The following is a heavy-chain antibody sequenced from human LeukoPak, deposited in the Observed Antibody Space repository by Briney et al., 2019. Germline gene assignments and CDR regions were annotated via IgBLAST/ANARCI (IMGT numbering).Heavy chain of an antibody. CDR3: ARGRSFRGGGSPIHGY. V-gene: IGHV3-30-3*01. D-gene: IGHD2-15*01. CDR2: ISYDGSNK. CDR1: GFTFSGYA. J-gene: IGHJ4*02. Sequence: GKSLRLSCAASGFTFSGYAMHWVRQAPGKGLEWVAVISYDGSNKYYADSVKGRFTISRDNSKNTLYLQMNSLRAEDTAVYYCARGRSFRGGGSPIHGYWGQGTPVTVSS.